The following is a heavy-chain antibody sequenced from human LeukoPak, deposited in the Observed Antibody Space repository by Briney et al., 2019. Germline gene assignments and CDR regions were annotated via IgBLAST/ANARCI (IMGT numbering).Heavy chain of an antibody. CDR3: ASSLQFRAFDY. J-gene: IGHJ4*02. D-gene: IGHD4-11*01. CDR1: GGSISSGDYY. CDR2: IYYSGST. V-gene: IGHV4-30-4*08. Sequence: PSETLSLTCTVSGGSISSGDYYWSWIRQPPGKGLEWIGYIYYSGSTYYNPSLKSRVTISVDTSKNQFSLKLSSVTAADTAVYYCASSLQFRAFDYWGQGTLVTVSS.